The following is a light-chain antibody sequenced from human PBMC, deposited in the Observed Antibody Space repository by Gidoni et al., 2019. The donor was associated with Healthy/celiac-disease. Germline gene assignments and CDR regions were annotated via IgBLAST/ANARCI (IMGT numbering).Light chain of an antibody. CDR1: NIGSKS. J-gene: IGLJ2*01. CDR2: YDS. V-gene: IGLV3-21*04. Sequence: SYVLTPPPSVSVAPGKTARLTCGGNNIGSKSVHWYQQKPGQAPVLVIYYDSDRPSGIPERFSGSNSGNTATLTISRVEAGDEADYYCQVWDSSSEHVVFGGGTKLTVL. CDR3: QVWDSSSEHVV.